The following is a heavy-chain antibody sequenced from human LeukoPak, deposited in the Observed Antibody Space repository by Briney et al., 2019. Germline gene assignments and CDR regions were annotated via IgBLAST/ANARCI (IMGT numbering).Heavy chain of an antibody. CDR1: GGSISSGSYY. V-gene: IGHV4-61*02. D-gene: IGHD6-6*01. CDR2: IYTSGST. CDR3: ARALRSMGYYYYYMDV. J-gene: IGHJ6*03. Sequence: PSETLSLTCTVSGGSISSGSYYWSWIRQPAGKGLEWIGRIYTSGSTNYNPSLKSRVTISVDTSKNQFSLKLGSVTAADTAVYYCARALRSMGYYYYYMDVWGKGTTVTVSS.